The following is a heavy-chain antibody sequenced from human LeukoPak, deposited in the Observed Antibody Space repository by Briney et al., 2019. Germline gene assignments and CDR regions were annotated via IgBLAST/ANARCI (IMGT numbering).Heavy chain of an antibody. Sequence: FQGRVTITRDTSISTAYMELSRLRSDDTAVYYCARDPLYSSSRFDPWGQGTLVTVSS. CDR3: ARDPLYSSSRFDP. J-gene: IGHJ5*02. D-gene: IGHD6-6*01. V-gene: IGHV1-2*02.